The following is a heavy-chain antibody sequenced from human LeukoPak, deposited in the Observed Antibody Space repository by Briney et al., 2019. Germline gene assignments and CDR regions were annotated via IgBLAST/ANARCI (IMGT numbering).Heavy chain of an antibody. CDR1: GGSISSSSYY. CDR3: ARRTYYYDSGGPDY. D-gene: IGHD3-22*01. J-gene: IGHJ4*02. V-gene: IGHV4-39*07. Sequence: TSETLSLTCTVSGGSISSSSYYWGWIRQPPGKGLEWIGSIYLSGSTYYNQALKSRFTISVDTSKNQFSLKLSSVTAADTAVYYCARRTYYYDSGGPDYWGQGTQVTVSS. CDR2: IYLSGST.